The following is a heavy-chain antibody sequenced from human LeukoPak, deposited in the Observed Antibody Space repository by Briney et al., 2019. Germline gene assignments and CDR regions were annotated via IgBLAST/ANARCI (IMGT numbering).Heavy chain of an antibody. CDR1: GGSFSGYY. J-gene: IGHJ2*01. Sequence: SPETLSPTSAVYGGSFSGYYWSWIRQPPGKGLEWIGEINHSGSTNYNPSLKSRVTISVDTSKNQFSLKLSSVTAADTAVYYCASGGIAAGYFDLWGRGTLVTVSS. CDR3: ASGGIAAGYFDL. CDR2: INHSGST. D-gene: IGHD6-25*01. V-gene: IGHV4-34*01.